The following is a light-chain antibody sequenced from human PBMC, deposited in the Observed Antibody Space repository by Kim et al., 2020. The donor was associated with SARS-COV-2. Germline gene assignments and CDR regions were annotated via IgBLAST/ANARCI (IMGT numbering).Light chain of an antibody. CDR2: DAS. J-gene: IGKJ4*01. V-gene: IGKV3-11*01. Sequence: LSPGERATLSCRASQSVSKFLAWYQQKTGQAPRLLIYDASNRATGIPARFSGSGSGTDFTLTISSLEPEDFAVYYCQQRTNWPLTFGGGTKVDIK. CDR3: QQRTNWPLT. CDR1: QSVSKF.